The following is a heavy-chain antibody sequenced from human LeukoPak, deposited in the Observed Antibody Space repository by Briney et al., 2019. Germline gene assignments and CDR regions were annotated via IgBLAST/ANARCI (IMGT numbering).Heavy chain of an antibody. Sequence: PSETLSLTCTVSSGSISSYYWAWIRPPPGKGLEWIGYIYYTGSTNYNPSLKSRVTISLDTSKRQFSLKLTSVTAADTAVYYCARGDGYSGYDYFDYWGQGTLVTVSS. D-gene: IGHD5-12*01. CDR2: IYYTGST. J-gene: IGHJ4*02. CDR1: SGSISSYY. V-gene: IGHV4-59*01. CDR3: ARGDGYSGYDYFDY.